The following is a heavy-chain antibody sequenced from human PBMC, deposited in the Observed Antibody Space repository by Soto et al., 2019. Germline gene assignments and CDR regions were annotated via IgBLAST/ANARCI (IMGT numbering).Heavy chain of an antibody. J-gene: IGHJ4*02. D-gene: IGHD2-15*01. Sequence: PSETLSLTRTVSGGPVTTAGYSWSWIRQLPGKGLEWIGHSDYSESTYYNPSLKSRVSISLDTSKNQFSLKLSFVTAADTAMYYCARTKCSGGSCYSWSLDYWGQGTPVTVSS. CDR3: ARTKCSGGSCYSWSLDY. V-gene: IGHV4-31*03. CDR1: GGPVTTAGYS. CDR2: SDYSEST.